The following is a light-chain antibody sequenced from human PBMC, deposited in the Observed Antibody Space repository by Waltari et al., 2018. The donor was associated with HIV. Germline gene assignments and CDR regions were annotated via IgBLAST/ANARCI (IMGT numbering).Light chain of an antibody. CDR1: SSDVGGSHY. CDR2: DGR. CDR3: CSYAGSDTGV. J-gene: IGLJ2*01. Sequence: QSALTQHRSVSGSPRQSVTISCPGPSSDVGGSHYFYWYQQQPGKAPQHMNYDGRKRPSGVPDSVSGSKSGNTASLTISGLQAEDEADYYCCSYAGSDTGVVGGGTKLTVL. V-gene: IGLV2-11*01.